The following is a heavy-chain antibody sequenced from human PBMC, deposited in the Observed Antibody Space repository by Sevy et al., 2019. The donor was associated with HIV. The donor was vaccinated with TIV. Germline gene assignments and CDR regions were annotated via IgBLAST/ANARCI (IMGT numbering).Heavy chain of an antibody. D-gene: IGHD3-10*01. CDR3: AKGYGSGSPPDF. CDR1: GFIFNSYA. Sequence: GGSLRLACAASGFIFNSYAMSWVRQAPGKGLEWVSSISASGGSTYYAEPVKGRFTISRDNSRNTVDVEMNSLRGEDTAIYYCAKGYGSGSPPDFWGQGTLVTVSS. CDR2: ISASGGST. V-gene: IGHV3-23*01. J-gene: IGHJ4*02.